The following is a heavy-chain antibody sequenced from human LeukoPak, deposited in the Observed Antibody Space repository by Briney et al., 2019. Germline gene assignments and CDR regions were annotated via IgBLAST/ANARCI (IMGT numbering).Heavy chain of an antibody. J-gene: IGHJ1*01. CDR2: INPNSGGT. D-gene: IGHD3-22*01. CDR1: GYTFTKYG. Sequence: ASVKVSCKASGYTFTKYGINWVRQAPGQGLEWMGWINPNSGGTNYAQKFQGRVTMTKDTSIGTAYMELNRLRSDYTAVYYCARGSYDSSDFESFHHWGQGTLVTVSS. CDR3: ARGSYDSSDFESFHH. V-gene: IGHV1-2*02.